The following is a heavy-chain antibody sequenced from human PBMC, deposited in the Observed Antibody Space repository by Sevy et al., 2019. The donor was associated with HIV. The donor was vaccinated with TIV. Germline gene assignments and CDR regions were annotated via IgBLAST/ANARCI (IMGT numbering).Heavy chain of an antibody. V-gene: IGHV3-33*01. CDR3: ARDPHEIMLSGSYYRY. Sequence: GGSLRLSCAASGFIFSYYGMHWVRQAPGKGLEWVAVIWYYGSNRIYADSVKGRFTISRDNSKSILYLQMNSLRDEDTAVYYCARDPHEIMLSGSYYRYWGEGTRVTVSS. D-gene: IGHD1-26*01. J-gene: IGHJ4*02. CDR2: IWYYGSNR. CDR1: GFIFSYYG.